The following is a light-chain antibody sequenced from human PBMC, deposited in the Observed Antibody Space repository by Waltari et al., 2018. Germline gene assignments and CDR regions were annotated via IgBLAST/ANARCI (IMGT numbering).Light chain of an antibody. J-gene: IGKJ2*01. CDR1: QDISNF. CDR3: QQYYTAPYT. Sequence: DIQMTQSPSSLSASVGDRVTITCRASQDISNFLAWYQQKPGKVPKLLIHAASTLQSGVPSRFSGSGSGTDFTLTISSLQPEDVAVYYCQQYYTAPYTFGQGTKVEIK. CDR2: AAS. V-gene: IGKV1-27*01.